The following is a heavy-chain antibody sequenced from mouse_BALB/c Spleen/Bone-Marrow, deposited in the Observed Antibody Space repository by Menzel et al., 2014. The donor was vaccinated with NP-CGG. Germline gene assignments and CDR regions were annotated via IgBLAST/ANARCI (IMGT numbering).Heavy chain of an antibody. Sequence: EVKGVESGGGLVQPGGSLRLSCATSGFTFTDYYMSWVRQPPGKALEWLGFIRNKPNGYTTEYSASVKGRFTISRDNSQSILYLQMNTLRVEDSATYYCTRDMGLLRFDYWGQGTTLTVSS. CDR2: IRNKPNGYTT. CDR1: GFTFTDYY. CDR3: TRDMGLLRFDY. V-gene: IGHV7-3*02. J-gene: IGHJ2*01. D-gene: IGHD1-1*01.